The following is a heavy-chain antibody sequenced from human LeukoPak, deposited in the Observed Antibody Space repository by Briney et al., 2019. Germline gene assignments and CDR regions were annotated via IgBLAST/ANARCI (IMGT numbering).Heavy chain of an antibody. CDR2: INPKTGVT. V-gene: IGHV1-2*02. CDR3: ARDLAMYSPDLDY. D-gene: IGHD1-26*01. J-gene: IGHJ4*02. Sequence: ASVKVSCKASVYTFTDYYLHWVRQAPGHGLEWMGWINPKTGVTKYAQNFQGRVTMTRDTSISTAYMEVSRLRSDDTAVFYCARDLAMYSPDLDYWGQGTLVTVSS. CDR1: VYTFTDYY.